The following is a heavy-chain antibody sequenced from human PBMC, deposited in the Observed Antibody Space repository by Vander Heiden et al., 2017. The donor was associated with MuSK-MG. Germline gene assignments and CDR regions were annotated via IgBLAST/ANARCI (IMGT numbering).Heavy chain of an antibody. CDR3: ARGRANDYGGNRYFGY. D-gene: IGHD4-17*01. J-gene: IGHJ4*02. CDR2: INHSGST. V-gene: IGHV4-34*01. Sequence: QVQLQQWGAGLLKPSETLSLTCAVYGGSFSGYYWSWIRQPPGKGLELIWEINHSGSTNYNPSLKGRVTISGDTAKNQVSLKLSSVTAADTAFYYCARGRANDYGGNRYFGYWGQGTLVTVSS. CDR1: GGSFSGYY.